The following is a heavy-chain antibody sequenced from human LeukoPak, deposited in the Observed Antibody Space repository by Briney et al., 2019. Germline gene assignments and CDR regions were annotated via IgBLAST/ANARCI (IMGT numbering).Heavy chain of an antibody. D-gene: IGHD4-23*01. CDR2: IYSGGST. Sequence: GGSLRLSCAASGFTVSSNYMSWVRQAPGKGLEWVSVIYSGGSTYYADSVKGRFTISRDNPRNTLYLQMNSLRPEDTAVYYCAKERKLLPFDCWGQGTLVTVSS. CDR3: AKERKLLPFDC. J-gene: IGHJ4*02. V-gene: IGHV3-53*05. CDR1: GFTVSSNY.